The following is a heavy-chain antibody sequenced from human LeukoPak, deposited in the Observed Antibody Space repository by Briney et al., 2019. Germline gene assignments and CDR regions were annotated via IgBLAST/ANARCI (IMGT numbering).Heavy chain of an antibody. CDR3: ARGSSGTGLYYFDY. J-gene: IGHJ4*02. V-gene: IGHV3-21*01. Sequence: GGSLRLSCAASGVTFSSYSMNWVRQAPGKGLEWVSSISSSSSYIYYADSVKGRFTISRDNAKNSLYLQMNRLRAEDTAVYYCARGSSGTGLYYFDYWGQGTLVTVSS. CDR2: ISSSSSYI. D-gene: IGHD6-13*01. CDR1: GVTFSSYS.